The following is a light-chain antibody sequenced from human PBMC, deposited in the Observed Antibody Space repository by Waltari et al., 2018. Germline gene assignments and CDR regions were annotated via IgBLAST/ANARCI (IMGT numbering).Light chain of an antibody. CDR2: GTS. Sequence: EIVLTQSPRTLSLSPGERVTLSCRASQSVNGRLVWYQQKPGQAPRLLIDGTSSRATGIPDRFSGSGSGTDFSLTISRLEPEDFAVYYCQQHGSLPATFGQGTKVEVK. V-gene: IGKV3-20*01. CDR1: QSVNGR. J-gene: IGKJ1*01. CDR3: QQHGSLPAT.